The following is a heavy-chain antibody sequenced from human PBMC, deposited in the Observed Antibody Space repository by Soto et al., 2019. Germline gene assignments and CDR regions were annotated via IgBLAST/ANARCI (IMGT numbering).Heavy chain of an antibody. CDR2: ISSSGGLI. J-gene: IGHJ6*02. D-gene: IGHD3-3*01. CDR1: GFTFSDYY. Sequence: QVQLVESGGGLVKPGGSLRLSCAASGFTFSDYYMTWIRQAPGKGLEWVSYISSSGGLIYYADSVKGRFTISRDNARKSLYLQMRSLRAGDSAVYYCARDRYDFWSGSDHYGLDVWGQGTTVTVSS. CDR3: ARDRYDFWSGSDHYGLDV. V-gene: IGHV3-11*01.